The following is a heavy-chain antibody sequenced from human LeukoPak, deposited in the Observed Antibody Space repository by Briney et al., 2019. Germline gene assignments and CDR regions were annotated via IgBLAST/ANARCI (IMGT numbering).Heavy chain of an antibody. Sequence: SVKVSCKASGYTFTSFDINWVRQAAGQGLEWMGGITPILGTANYAQKFQGRVTITTDESTSTAYMELSSLRSEDTAVYYCARVQCSSTSCYRNWFDPWGQGTLVTVSS. J-gene: IGHJ5*02. V-gene: IGHV1-69*05. D-gene: IGHD2-2*01. CDR2: ITPILGTA. CDR1: GYTFTSFD. CDR3: ARVQCSSTSCYRNWFDP.